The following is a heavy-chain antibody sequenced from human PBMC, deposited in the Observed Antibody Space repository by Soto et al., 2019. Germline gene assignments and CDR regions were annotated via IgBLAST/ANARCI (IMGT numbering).Heavy chain of an antibody. CDR3: AKVDSSGSFYYYYGMDV. CDR1: GFTFSSYA. D-gene: IGHD3-22*01. Sequence: GGSLRLSCAASGFTFSSYAMSWVRQAPGKGLEWVSAISGSCGSTYYADSVKGRFTISRDNSKNTLYLQMNSLRAEDTAVYYCAKVDSSGSFYYYYGMDVWGQGTTVTVSS. CDR2: ISGSCGST. J-gene: IGHJ6*02. V-gene: IGHV3-23*01.